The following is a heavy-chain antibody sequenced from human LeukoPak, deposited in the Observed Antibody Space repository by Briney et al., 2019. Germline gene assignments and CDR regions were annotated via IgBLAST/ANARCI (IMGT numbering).Heavy chain of an antibody. V-gene: IGHV4-61*01. CDR2: IYYSGST. D-gene: IGHD3-22*01. CDR1: GGSVSSGSYY. Sequence: SETLSLTCTVSGGSVSSGSYYWSWIRQPPGKGLEWIGYIYYSGSTNYSPSLKSRVTISVDTSKNQFSLKLSSVTAAATAVYYCARYKYYYDSSGYYEWGQGTLVTVSS. J-gene: IGHJ4*02. CDR3: ARYKYYYDSSGYYE.